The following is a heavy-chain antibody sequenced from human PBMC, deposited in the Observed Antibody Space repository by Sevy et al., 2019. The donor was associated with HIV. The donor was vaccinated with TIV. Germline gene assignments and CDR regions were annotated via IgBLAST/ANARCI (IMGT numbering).Heavy chain of an antibody. CDR3: ARDSSATFLYYYGMDV. CDR1: GGSISSGDYY. Sequence: SETLYLTCTVSGGSISSGDYYWSWIRQPPGKGLEWIGYIYYSGSTYYNPSLKSRVTISVDTSKNQFSLKLSSVTAADTAVYYCARDSSATFLYYYGMDVWGQGTTVTVSS. V-gene: IGHV4-30-4*01. CDR2: IYYSGST. J-gene: IGHJ6*02. D-gene: IGHD2-2*01.